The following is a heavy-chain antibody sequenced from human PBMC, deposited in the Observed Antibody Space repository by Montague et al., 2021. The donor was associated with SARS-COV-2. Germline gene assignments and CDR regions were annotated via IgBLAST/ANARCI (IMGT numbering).Heavy chain of an antibody. V-gene: IGHV3-23*03. D-gene: IGHD6-19*01. CDR3: AKVRLPEQWLCYFDY. Sequence: SLRLSCAASGFTFSNYAMSWVRQASGKGLEWVSGIYSDGSSTFYADAVKGRFSISRDKSKNTLYLQMNSLTAEDTAVYYCAKVRLPEQWLCYFDYCCQGPLVTVSS. CDR2: IYSDGSST. CDR1: GFTFSNYA. J-gene: IGHJ4*02.